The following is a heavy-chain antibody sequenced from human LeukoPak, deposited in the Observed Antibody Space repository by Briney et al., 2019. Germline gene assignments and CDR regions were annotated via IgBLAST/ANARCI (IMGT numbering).Heavy chain of an antibody. V-gene: IGHV3-11*04. CDR2: ISTSGSTI. Sequence: GGPLRLSCAASGFTFSDYYMSWIRQASGKGLQWVSYISTSGSTIYYADSVKGRFTISRDNAKNSLSLQMNSLRADDTAVYYCAREGIVVLPYYFDYWGQGSLVTVSS. J-gene: IGHJ4*02. CDR3: AREGIVVLPYYFDY. D-gene: IGHD3-10*01. CDR1: GFTFSDYY.